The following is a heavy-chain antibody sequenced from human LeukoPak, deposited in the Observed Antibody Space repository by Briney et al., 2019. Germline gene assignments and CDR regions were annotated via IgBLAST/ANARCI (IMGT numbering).Heavy chain of an antibody. D-gene: IGHD3-10*01. CDR3: ARHHAVQGWFDP. CDR1: GGSISSYY. V-gene: IGHV4-59*01. Sequence: SETLSLTCTVSGGSISSYYWSWIRQPPGKGLEWIGYIYYSGSTNYNPSLKSRVTISVDTSKNQFSLKLSSVTAADTAVYYCARHHAVQGWFDPWGQGTLVTVSS. J-gene: IGHJ5*02. CDR2: IYYSGST.